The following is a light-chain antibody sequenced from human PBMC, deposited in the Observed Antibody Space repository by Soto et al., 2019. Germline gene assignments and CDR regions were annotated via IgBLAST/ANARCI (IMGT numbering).Light chain of an antibody. CDR1: QSISSW. CDR3: QQYNSYWT. J-gene: IGKJ1*01. V-gene: IGKV1-5*03. CDR2: KAS. Sequence: DIQMPQSPSTLSASVGDRVTITCRASQSISSWLAWYQQKPGKAPKLLIYKASSLESGVPSRFSGSGSGTEFTLTISSLQPDDFATYYCQQYNSYWTVGQGTKVDIK.